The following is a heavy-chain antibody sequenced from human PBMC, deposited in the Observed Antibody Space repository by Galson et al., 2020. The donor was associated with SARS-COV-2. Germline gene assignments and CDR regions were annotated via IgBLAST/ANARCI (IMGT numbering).Heavy chain of an antibody. V-gene: IGHV3-49*03. Sequence: GGSLSLSCTVAGFTFGDFAMSWFRQPPGKGLEWVGFIRSRTYAGTTAYAASVKDRFTISRDDSKNVAYLQMNSLITEDTAVYYCARGGFPYYYYMDVWGKGTTVTVSS. CDR1: GFTFGDFA. CDR2: IRSRTYAGTT. J-gene: IGHJ6*03. CDR3: ARGGFPYYYYMDV.